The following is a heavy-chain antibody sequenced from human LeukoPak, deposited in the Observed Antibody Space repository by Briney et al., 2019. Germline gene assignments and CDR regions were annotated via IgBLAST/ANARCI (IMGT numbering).Heavy chain of an antibody. D-gene: IGHD1-26*01. CDR3: AKGTVGAKY. CDR1: GFTFSSYA. Sequence: GGSLRLSCAASGFTFSSYAMSWVRQAPGKGLEWVSAISGSGGSTYYADSVKGRFTISRDNAKNTLFLQMNSLRVDDTAVYYCAKGTVGAKYWGQGTLVIVSS. J-gene: IGHJ4*02. CDR2: ISGSGGST. V-gene: IGHV3-23*01.